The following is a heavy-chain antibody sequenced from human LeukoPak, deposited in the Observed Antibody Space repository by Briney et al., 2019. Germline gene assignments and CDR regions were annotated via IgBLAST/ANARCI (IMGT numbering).Heavy chain of an antibody. CDR3: ARAFYPGYYSYMAV. Sequence: SETLSLTCTVSGGSISPYYWSWIRQPPGKGLEWIGYIYYSGSTNYNPSLKSRVTISVDTSKNQFSLKLSSVTAADTAAYYCARAFYPGYYSYMAVWGKGTTVTVSS. CDR2: IYYSGST. CDR1: GGSISPYY. J-gene: IGHJ6*03. V-gene: IGHV4-59*01. D-gene: IGHD3-3*02.